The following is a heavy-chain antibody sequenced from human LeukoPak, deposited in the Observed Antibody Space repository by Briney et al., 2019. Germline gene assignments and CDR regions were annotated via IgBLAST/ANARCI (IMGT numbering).Heavy chain of an antibody. CDR3: ARDLSACSPRYYYYYGMDV. V-gene: IGHV6-1*01. J-gene: IGHJ6*02. CDR2: TYYRSKWYN. D-gene: IGHD2-15*01. Sequence: SQTLSLTCAISGDSVSSNSAAWNWIRQSPSRGLEWLGRTYYRSKWYNDYAVSVKSRITINPDTSKNQFSLQLNSVTPEDTAVYYCARDLSACSPRYYYYYGMDVWGQGTTVTVSS. CDR1: GDSVSSNSAA.